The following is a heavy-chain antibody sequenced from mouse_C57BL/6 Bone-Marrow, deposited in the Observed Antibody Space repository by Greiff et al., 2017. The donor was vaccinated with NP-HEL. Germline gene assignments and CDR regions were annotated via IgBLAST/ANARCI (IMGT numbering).Heavy chain of an antibody. CDR3: ARYYYGSSGDWYFDV. Sequence: QVTLKVSGPVILQPSQTLSLTCSFSGFSLSTFGMGVGWIRQPSGKGLEWLAHIWWDDDKYYNPALKSRLTLSKDTSKNQVFLKIANVDTADTATYYCARYYYGSSGDWYFDVWGTGTTVTVSS. D-gene: IGHD1-1*01. V-gene: IGHV8-8*01. CDR1: GFSLSTFGMG. CDR2: IWWDDDK. J-gene: IGHJ1*03.